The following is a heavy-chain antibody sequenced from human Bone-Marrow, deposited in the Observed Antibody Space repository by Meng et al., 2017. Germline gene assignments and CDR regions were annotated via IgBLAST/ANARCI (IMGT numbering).Heavy chain of an antibody. CDR3: AKSPYSLYYYYGMDV. V-gene: IGHV3-9*01. D-gene: IGHD6-13*01. J-gene: IGHJ6*02. Sequence: SLKISCAASGFTFDDYAMHWVRQAPGKGLEWVSGISWNSGSIGYADSVKGRFTISRDNSKNTLYLQMNSLRAEDTAVYYCAKSPYSLYYYYGMDVWGQGTTVTVSS. CDR1: GFTFDDYA. CDR2: ISWNSGSI.